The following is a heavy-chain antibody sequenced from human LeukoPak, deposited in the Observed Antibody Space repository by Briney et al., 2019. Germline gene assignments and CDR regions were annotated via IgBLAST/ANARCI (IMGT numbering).Heavy chain of an antibody. Sequence: SETLSLTCTVSGGSISSSRYYWGWVRQPRGKGLEWIGNIYYSGNTYYNPSLKSRVTISVDTSKNQFSLKLNSVTAADTAVYYCARAGDRIAAAGTFDYWGQGTLVTVSS. J-gene: IGHJ4*02. CDR3: ARAGDRIAAAGTFDY. D-gene: IGHD6-13*01. V-gene: IGHV4-39*07. CDR1: GGSISSSRYY. CDR2: IYYSGNT.